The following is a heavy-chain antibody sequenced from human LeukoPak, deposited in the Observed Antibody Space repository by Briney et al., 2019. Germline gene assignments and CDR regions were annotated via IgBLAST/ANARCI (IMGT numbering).Heavy chain of an antibody. CDR1: GYTFRSHS. Sequence: ASVKVSCKASGYTFRSHSITWVRQAPGQGLEWMGWFSAYSDNTNYAQNFQGRVTMTADTSTSTAYMELRSLRSDDTAVYYCARSRGITTFGYYFDYCGQGTRVTVSS. CDR2: FSAYSDNT. V-gene: IGHV1-18*01. J-gene: IGHJ4*02. CDR3: ARSRGITTFGYYFDY. D-gene: IGHD3-16*01.